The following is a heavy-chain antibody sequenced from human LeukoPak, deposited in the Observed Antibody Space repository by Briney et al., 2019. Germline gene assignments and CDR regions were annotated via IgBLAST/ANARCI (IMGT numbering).Heavy chain of an antibody. CDR1: GFTFSSYD. D-gene: IGHD4-11*01. V-gene: IGHV3-13*01. CDR3: ARGTLQSWFDP. J-gene: IGHJ5*02. Sequence: PGGSLRLSCAASGFTFSSYDMHWVRQATGKGLEWVSAIGTAGDTSYPGSVKGRFTISRENAKNSLYLQMNSLRARDTAVYYCARGTLQSWFDPWGQGTLVTVSS. CDR2: IGTAGDT.